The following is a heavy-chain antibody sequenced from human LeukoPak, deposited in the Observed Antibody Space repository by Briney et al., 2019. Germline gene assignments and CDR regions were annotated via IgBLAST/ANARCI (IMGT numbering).Heavy chain of an antibody. J-gene: IGHJ4*02. CDR1: GGSISSSSYY. CDR3: ARQIGLGSWLLDY. D-gene: IGHD6-13*01. CDR2: LYYSGTT. Sequence: SETLSLTCTVAGGSISSSSYYWGPIRQPPGEGRQWIGSLYYSGTTYYNPSLKSRVTISVDTSKHQFSLKLSSVTAADTAVYYCARQIGLGSWLLDYWGLGILVTVSS. V-gene: IGHV4-39*01.